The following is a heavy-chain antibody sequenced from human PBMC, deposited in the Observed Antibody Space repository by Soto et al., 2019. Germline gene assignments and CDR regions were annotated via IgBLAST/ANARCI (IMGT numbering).Heavy chain of an antibody. CDR2: IRSKAYGGTT. V-gene: IGHV3-49*03. J-gene: IGHJ6*02. CDR1: GFTFGDYA. CDR3: TRERNDYGGSRVLPPLGYYYYGMDV. Sequence: PGGSLRLSCTASGFTFGDYAMSWFRQAPGKGLEWVGFIRSKAYGGTTEYAASVKGRFTISRDDSKSIAYLQMNSLKTEDTAVYYCTRERNDYGGSRVLPPLGYYYYGMDVWGQGTTVTVSS. D-gene: IGHD4-17*01.